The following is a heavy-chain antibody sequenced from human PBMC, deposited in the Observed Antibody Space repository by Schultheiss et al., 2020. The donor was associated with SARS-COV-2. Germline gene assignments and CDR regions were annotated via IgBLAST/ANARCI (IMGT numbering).Heavy chain of an antibody. CDR1: GFTFSSYA. CDR3: VKDSEYVGATAPDY. CDR2: IWYDGSNK. V-gene: IGHV3-30*02. J-gene: IGHJ4*02. D-gene: IGHD1-26*01. Sequence: GGSLRLSCAASGFTFSSYAMHWVRQAPGKGLEWVAVIWYDGSNKYYADSVKGRFTISRDNSKNTLYLQMNSLRAEDTAVYYCVKDSEYVGATAPDYWGQGTLVTVSS.